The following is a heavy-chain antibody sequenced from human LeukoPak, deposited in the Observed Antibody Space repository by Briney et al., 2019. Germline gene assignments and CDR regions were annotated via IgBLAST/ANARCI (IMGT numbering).Heavy chain of an antibody. D-gene: IGHD3-10*01. CDR2: VSGGTT. CDR3: AKSVYGSGNY. Sequence: GGSLRLSCAASGFTISSYGMSWVRQAPGKGLEWVSSVSGGTTYYADSVKGRFTISRDNSKNTVSLQMDSLRAEDTAVYYCAKSVYGSGNYWGQGTLVTVSS. J-gene: IGHJ4*02. V-gene: IGHV3-23*01. CDR1: GFTISSYG.